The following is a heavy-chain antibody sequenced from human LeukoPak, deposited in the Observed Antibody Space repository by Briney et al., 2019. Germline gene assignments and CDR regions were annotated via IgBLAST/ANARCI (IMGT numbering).Heavy chain of an antibody. D-gene: IGHD6-13*01. V-gene: IGHV3-66*01. Sequence: GSLRLSCAASGFPVSSNYISWVRQAPGKGLEWVSVIHSDGSTYYADPVKGRFTISRDNSENTVFLQMNSLRAEDTAVYYCARDNRHSSWSPSIWGQGTLVTVSS. J-gene: IGHJ4*02. CDR3: ARDNRHSSWSPSI. CDR1: GFPVSSNY. CDR2: IHSDGST.